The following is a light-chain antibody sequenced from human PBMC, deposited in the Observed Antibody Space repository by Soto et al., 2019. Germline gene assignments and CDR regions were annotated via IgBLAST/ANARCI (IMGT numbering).Light chain of an antibody. CDR1: QSVSTY. J-gene: IGKJ5*01. Sequence: EIVLTQSPATLSLSPGERATLSCRASQSVSTYLAWYQQKPGQAPRLLIYDASKRATGIPARFSGSGSGTDFTLTVSSLEPEDFALYYCQQRSNWPPEITFGQGTRLEIK. CDR2: DAS. V-gene: IGKV3-11*01. CDR3: QQRSNWPPEIT.